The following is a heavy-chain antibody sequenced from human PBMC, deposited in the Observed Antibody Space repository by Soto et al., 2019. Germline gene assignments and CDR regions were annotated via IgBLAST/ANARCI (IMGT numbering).Heavy chain of an antibody. Sequence: QVQLQESGPGLVKPSQTLSLTCTVSGGSTSSGDYYWSWIRQPPGKGLEWNGYIYYSGSTYYHPSLKSRVTISVDPSKTQFSLKLSSVTAADTAVYYCARSKLYSSSGELDYWGQGTLVTVSS. CDR2: IYYSGST. CDR1: GGSTSSGDYY. CDR3: ARSKLYSSSGELDY. V-gene: IGHV4-30-4*01. D-gene: IGHD6-6*01. J-gene: IGHJ4*02.